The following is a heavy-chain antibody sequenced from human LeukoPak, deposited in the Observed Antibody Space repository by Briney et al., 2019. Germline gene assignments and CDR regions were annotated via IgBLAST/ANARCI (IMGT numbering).Heavy chain of an antibody. D-gene: IGHD3-22*01. J-gene: IGHJ4*02. V-gene: IGHV3-74*01. Sequence: GGSLRLSCAASGVTFSSYWLHWVREAPGKGLLWVSRIISDGSSTSYADSVKGRFTISRDNAKNTLYLQMNSLRAEDTAVYYCARDGELYYYDSSGYYDYWGQGTLVTVSS. CDR3: ARDGELYYYDSSGYYDY. CDR2: IISDGSST. CDR1: GVTFSSYW.